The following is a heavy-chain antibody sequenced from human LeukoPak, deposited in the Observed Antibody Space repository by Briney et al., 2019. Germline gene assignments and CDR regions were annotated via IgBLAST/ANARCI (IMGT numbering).Heavy chain of an antibody. Sequence: GGSLRLSCAASGFTFHNHGMSWVRQAPGKGLESVSSLSWNGGETRYADSVKGRFTIYRDNAKNSLYLQMNSLRAEDTALYYCARRAYPYHYYMDVWGKGATVTVSS. J-gene: IGHJ6*03. CDR2: LSWNGGET. V-gene: IGHV3-20*04. D-gene: IGHD3-16*01. CDR3: ARRAYPYHYYMDV. CDR1: GFTFHNHG.